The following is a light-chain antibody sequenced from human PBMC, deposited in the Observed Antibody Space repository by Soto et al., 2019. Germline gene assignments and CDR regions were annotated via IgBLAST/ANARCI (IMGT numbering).Light chain of an antibody. CDR1: GNDIGAYDY. CDR3: SSFTKSRIYV. Sequence: SALTQPTSVSGSPGQSIAIPCTGNGNDIGAYDYVSWYQQHPGKAPRLLIHGVRNRPPGISSRFSGFKSGLTASLTISGLQAEDEADYYCSSFTKSRIYVFGQGTKVTV. J-gene: IGLJ1*01. V-gene: IGLV2-14*01. CDR2: GVR.